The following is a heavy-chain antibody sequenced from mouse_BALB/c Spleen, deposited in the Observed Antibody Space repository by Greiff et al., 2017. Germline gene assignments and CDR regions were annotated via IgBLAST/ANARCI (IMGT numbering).Heavy chain of an antibody. CDR1: GYTFTSYW. CDR2: IYPGSGST. CDR3: TSSGGDYAMDY. Sequence: LQQPGSELVRPGASVKLSCKASGYTFTSYWMHWVKQRPGQGLEWIGNIYPGSGSTNYDEKFKSKATLTVDTSSSTAYMQLSSLTSEDSAVYYCTSSGGDYAMDYWGQGTSVTVSS. V-gene: IGHV1S22*01. J-gene: IGHJ4*01.